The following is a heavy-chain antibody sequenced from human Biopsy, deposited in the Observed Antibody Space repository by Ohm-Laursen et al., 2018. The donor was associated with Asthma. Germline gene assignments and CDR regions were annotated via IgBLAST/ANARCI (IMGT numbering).Heavy chain of an antibody. Sequence: SLRLSCAASGFTFSSYGMHWVRQAPGKGLEWVAVISYDGGNKYYADSVKGRFTISRDNSKNTLYLQMNSLRAEDTAVYYCAKAERYFDWYWFDPWGQGTLVTVSS. J-gene: IGHJ5*02. V-gene: IGHV3-30*18. CDR1: GFTFSSYG. D-gene: IGHD3-9*01. CDR3: AKAERYFDWYWFDP. CDR2: ISYDGGNK.